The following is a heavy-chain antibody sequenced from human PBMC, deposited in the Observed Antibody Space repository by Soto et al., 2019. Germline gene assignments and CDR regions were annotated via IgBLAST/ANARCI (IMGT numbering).Heavy chain of an antibody. V-gene: IGHV4-61*08. CDR2: IYYSGST. D-gene: IGHD2-2*01. CDR3: ARQEPCSSTSCYAGWFDP. Sequence: SETLSLTCTVSGGSISSGDYYWSWIRQPPGKGLEWIGYIYYSGSTNYNPSLKSRVTISVDTSKNQFSLKLSSVTAADTAVYYCARQEPCSSTSCYAGWFDPWGQGTLVTVSS. CDR1: GGSISSGDYY. J-gene: IGHJ5*02.